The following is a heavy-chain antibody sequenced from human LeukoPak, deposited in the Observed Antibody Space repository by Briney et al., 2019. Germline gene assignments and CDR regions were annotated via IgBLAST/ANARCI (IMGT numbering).Heavy chain of an antibody. J-gene: IGHJ6*02. Sequence: SETLSLTCTVSGGSISSYYWSWIRQPPGKGLEWIGYIYYSGSTNYNPSLRSRVTISVDTSKNQFSLKLSSVTAADTAVYYCARVGGSGSQHYYYYYGMDVWGQGTTVTVSS. V-gene: IGHV4-59*01. CDR2: IYYSGST. CDR3: ARVGGSGSQHYYYYYGMDV. D-gene: IGHD3-10*01. CDR1: GGSISSYY.